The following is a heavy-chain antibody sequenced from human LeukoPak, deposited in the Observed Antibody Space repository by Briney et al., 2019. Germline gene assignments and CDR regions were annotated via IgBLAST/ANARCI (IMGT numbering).Heavy chain of an antibody. J-gene: IGHJ3*02. D-gene: IGHD7-27*01. CDR2: INPNSGGT. CDR3: ARDREYSAGDRGDAFDI. V-gene: IGHV1-2*04. CDR1: GYTFTGCY. Sequence: GASVKVSCKASGYTFTGCYMHWVRQAPGQGLEWMGWINPNSGGTNYAQKFQGWVTMTRDTSISTAYMELSRLRSDDTAVYYCARDREYSAGDRGDAFDIWGQGTMVTVSS.